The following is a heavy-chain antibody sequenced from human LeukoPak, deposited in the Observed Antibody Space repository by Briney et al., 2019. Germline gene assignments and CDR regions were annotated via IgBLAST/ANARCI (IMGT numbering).Heavy chain of an antibody. V-gene: IGHV4-4*07. J-gene: IGHJ4*02. CDR1: GDSIGSYY. CDR3: ARDRYSSPTD. CDR2: IYTSGST. Sequence: SETLSLTCTVSGDSIGSYYWSWIRQPAGKGLEWIGRIYTSGSTNYNPSLKSRVTMSVDTSKNQFSLKLASVTAADTAVYYCARDRYSSPTDWGQGTLVTVSS. D-gene: IGHD6-13*01.